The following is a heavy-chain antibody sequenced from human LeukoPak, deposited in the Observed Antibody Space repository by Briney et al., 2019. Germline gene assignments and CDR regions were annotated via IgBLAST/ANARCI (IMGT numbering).Heavy chain of an antibody. CDR2: ISYDGSNK. J-gene: IGHJ4*02. CDR3: ARDREWLQPFDY. D-gene: IGHD5-12*01. Sequence: GGSLRLSCAASGFTFSSYAMPWVRQAPGKGLEWVAVISYDGSNKYYADSVKGRFTISRDNSKNTLYLQMNSLRAEDTAVYYCARDREWLQPFDYWGQGTLVTVSS. CDR1: GFTFSSYA. V-gene: IGHV3-30-3*01.